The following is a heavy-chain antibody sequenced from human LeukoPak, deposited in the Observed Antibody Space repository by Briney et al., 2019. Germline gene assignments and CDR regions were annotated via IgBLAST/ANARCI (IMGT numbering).Heavy chain of an antibody. J-gene: IGHJ4*02. V-gene: IGHV3-23*01. Sequence: PGGSLRLSCAASRFTLSSYAMSWVRQAPGKGLEWVSSISSSGGSTYYGDSVKGRFTISRDNSKDTLYLQMNSLRAEDTALYYCVVLGDSSGWYNDYWGQGTLVTVSS. CDR3: VVLGDSSGWYNDY. D-gene: IGHD6-19*01. CDR1: RFTLSSYA. CDR2: ISSSGGST.